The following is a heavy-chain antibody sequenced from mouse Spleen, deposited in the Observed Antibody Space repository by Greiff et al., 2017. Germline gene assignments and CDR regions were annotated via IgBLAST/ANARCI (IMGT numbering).Heavy chain of an antibody. D-gene: IGHD2-10*02. V-gene: IGHV1-5*01. CDR3: TRERPYGNYIDY. J-gene: IGHJ2*01. Sequence: VQLQQSGTVLARPGASVKMSCKASGYTFTSYWMHWVKQRPGQGLEWIGAIYPGNSDTSYNQKFKGKAKLTAVTSTSTAYMELSSLTNEDSAVYYCTRERPYGNYIDYWGQGTTLTVSS. CDR2: IYPGNSDT. CDR1: GYTFTSYW.